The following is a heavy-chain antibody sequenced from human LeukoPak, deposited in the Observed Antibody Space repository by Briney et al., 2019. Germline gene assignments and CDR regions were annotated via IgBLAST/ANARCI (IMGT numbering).Heavy chain of an antibody. CDR1: GVSISSYY. CDR2: IYYSGST. J-gene: IGHJ5*02. CDR3: ARGSITMVRGVISWFDP. Sequence: PSETLSLTCTVSGVSISSYYWSWIRQAPGKGLEWIGYIYYSGSTNYNPSLKSRVTISVDTSKNQFSLKLSSVTAADTAVYYCARGSITMVRGVISWFDPWGQGTLVTVSS. V-gene: IGHV4-59*01. D-gene: IGHD3-10*01.